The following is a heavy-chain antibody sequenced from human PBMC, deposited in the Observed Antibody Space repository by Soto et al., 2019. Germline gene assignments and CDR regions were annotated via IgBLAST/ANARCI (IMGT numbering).Heavy chain of an antibody. V-gene: IGHV1-3*01. CDR2: INAGNGNT. Sequence: QVQLVQSGAEVKKPGASVKVSCKASGYTFTSYAIHWVRQAPGQRLEWMGWINAGNGNTKYSQKFQDRVTITRDTSASTAHMEVSRLSSEDTAVYYCALDVGGWPDYRGQGTQVTV. D-gene: IGHD6-19*01. CDR3: ALDVGGWPDY. CDR1: GYTFTSYA. J-gene: IGHJ4*02.